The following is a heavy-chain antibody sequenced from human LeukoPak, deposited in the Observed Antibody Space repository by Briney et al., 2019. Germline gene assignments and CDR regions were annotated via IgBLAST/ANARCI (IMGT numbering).Heavy chain of an antibody. D-gene: IGHD2-2*01. J-gene: IGHJ4*02. CDR3: ARGPYPYCSSTSCPFDY. CDR1: GYTFTGYY. V-gene: IGHV1-2*02. CDR2: INPNSGGT. Sequence: GASVKVSCKASGYTFTGYYMHWVRQAPGQGLEWMGWINPNSGGTNYAQKFQGRVTMTRDTSISTAYMELSRLRSDDTAVYYCARGPYPYCSSTSCPFDYWGQGTLVTVSS.